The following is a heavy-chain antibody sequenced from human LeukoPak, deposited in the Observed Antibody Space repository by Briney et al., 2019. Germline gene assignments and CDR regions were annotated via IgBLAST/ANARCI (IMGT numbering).Heavy chain of an antibody. CDR2: IYPGDSDT. CDR1: GYSFTTYW. Sequence: GESLKISCRGSGYSFTTYWIGGVRQMPGKGLEWMGIIYPGDSDTRYSPSFQGQVTMSADKSINTAYLQWSSLKASDTAMYYCARRQGCSSTSCPPDSWGQGTLVTVPS. CDR3: ARRQGCSSTSCPPDS. V-gene: IGHV5-51*01. D-gene: IGHD2-2*01. J-gene: IGHJ4*02.